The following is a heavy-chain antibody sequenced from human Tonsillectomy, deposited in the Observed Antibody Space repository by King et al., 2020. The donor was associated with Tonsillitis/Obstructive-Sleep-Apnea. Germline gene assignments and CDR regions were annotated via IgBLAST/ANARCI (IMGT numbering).Heavy chain of an antibody. J-gene: IGHJ6*03. CDR1: GFTFDDYA. CDR2: IIWNSANI. V-gene: IGHV3-9*01. Sequence: VQLVESGGGLVQPGRSLRLSCAASGFTFDDYAMHWVRQAPGKGLEWVAGIIWNSANIGYADSVKGRFTISRDNAKNSLYLQMNSLRAEDTALYYCAKDGERGAYYNFYFMAVWGKGTTVTVSS. CDR3: AKDGERGAYYNFYFMAV. D-gene: IGHD1-26*01.